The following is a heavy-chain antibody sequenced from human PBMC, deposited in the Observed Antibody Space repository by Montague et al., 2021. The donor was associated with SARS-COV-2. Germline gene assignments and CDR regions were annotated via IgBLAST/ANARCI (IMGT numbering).Heavy chain of an antibody. CDR3: ARARGGTIFGVIGAYYGMDI. V-gene: IGHV4-34*01. CDR1: GGSFNFYY. J-gene: IGHJ6*02. CDR2: INHRGST. Sequence: SETLSLTCGVDGGSFNFYYWSWIRQPPGKGLEWIGEINHRGSTNNNPSLKTRVTISIDTSKNQFSLKLSSVTAADTAVYSCARARGGTIFGVIGAYYGMDIWGQGTKVTVS. D-gene: IGHD3-3*01.